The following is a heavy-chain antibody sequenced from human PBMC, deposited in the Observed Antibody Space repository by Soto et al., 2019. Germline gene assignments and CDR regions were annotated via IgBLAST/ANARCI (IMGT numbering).Heavy chain of an antibody. D-gene: IGHD2-8*01. CDR1: GGTFSSYA. V-gene: IGHV1-69*13. CDR2: IIPIFGTA. CDR3: ARYRCTNGVCPGFDP. Sequence: ASVKVSCKASGGTFSSYAISWVRQAPGQGLEWMGGIIPIFGTANYAQKFQGRVTITADESTSTAYMELSSLRSEDTAVYYCARYRCTNGVCPGFDPWGQGTLVTVSS. J-gene: IGHJ5*02.